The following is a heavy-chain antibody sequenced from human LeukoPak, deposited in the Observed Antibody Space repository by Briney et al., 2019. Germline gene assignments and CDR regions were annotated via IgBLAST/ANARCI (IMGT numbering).Heavy chain of an antibody. V-gene: IGHV4-59*01. D-gene: IGHD2-2*01. CDR2: IYYSGST. CDR1: GGSIGSYY. CDR3: ARGGGGRYCSSTSCSTQTNNWFDP. J-gene: IGHJ5*02. Sequence: PSETLSLTCTVSGGSIGSYYWSWIRQPPGKGLEWIGYIYYSGSTNYNPSLKSRVTISVDTSKNQFSLKLSSVTAADTAVYYCARGGGGRYCSSTSCSTQTNNWFDPWGQGTLVTVSS.